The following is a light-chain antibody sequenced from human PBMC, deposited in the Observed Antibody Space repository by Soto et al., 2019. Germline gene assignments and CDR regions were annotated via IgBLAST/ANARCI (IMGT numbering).Light chain of an antibody. V-gene: IGLV2-14*01. Sequence: QSVLTQPASVSGSPGQSITISCTGTSSDVGGYNYVSWYQQHPRKAPKLMIYDVSNRPSGVSNRFSGSKSGNTASLTISGLQAEDEADYYCSSYTSSSTPLYVFGTGTKLTVL. CDR1: SSDVGGYNY. J-gene: IGLJ1*01. CDR2: DVS. CDR3: SSYTSSSTPLYV.